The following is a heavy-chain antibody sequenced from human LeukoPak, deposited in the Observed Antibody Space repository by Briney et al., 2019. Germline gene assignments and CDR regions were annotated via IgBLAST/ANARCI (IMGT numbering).Heavy chain of an antibody. CDR1: GFTFSSSG. CDR3: AKEYCSNSVCHSLDY. Sequence: PGGSLRLSCAASGFTFSSSGMHWVRQAPGKGLEGWAVISYDGSNKYYADSVKGRFTFSRDNSKNTLYLQMNSLRAEDTAVYYCAKEYCSNSVCHSLDYWGQGTLVTVSS. V-gene: IGHV3-30*18. CDR2: ISYDGSNK. J-gene: IGHJ4*02. D-gene: IGHD2-8*01.